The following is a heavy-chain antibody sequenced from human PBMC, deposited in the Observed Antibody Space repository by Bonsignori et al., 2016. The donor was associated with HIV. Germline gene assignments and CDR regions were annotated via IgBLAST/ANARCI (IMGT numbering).Heavy chain of an antibody. CDR1: GGSISGYY. J-gene: IGHJ6*03. CDR3: AREVYSTDRYHYYYMDV. Sequence: SETLSLTCTVSGGSISGYYWNWIRQSPGKRLEWIGYMFLGGRTFYNPSLKSRVTISIDPSKNQFSLNLNSVTAADTAIYYCAREVYSTDRYHYYYMDVWGKGTMVTVSS. CDR2: MFLGGRT. V-gene: IGHV4-59*01. D-gene: IGHD4-11*01.